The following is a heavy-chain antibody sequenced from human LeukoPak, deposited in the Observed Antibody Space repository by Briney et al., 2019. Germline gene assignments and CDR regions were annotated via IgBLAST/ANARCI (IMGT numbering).Heavy chain of an antibody. CDR3: ARHSVNAMRFGFES. J-gene: IGHJ4*02. V-gene: IGHV4-39*01. D-gene: IGHD2-21*01. CDR2: IFYVGTT. Sequence: SETLSLTCTVSGGSISSVRYYWGWIRQPPGKGLEWIGTIFYVGTTYYNPSLKSRVTIAVDTSKNQFSLKVTSVTAADTAFYYCARHSVNAMRFGFESWGQGTLVTVPS. CDR1: GGSISSVRYY.